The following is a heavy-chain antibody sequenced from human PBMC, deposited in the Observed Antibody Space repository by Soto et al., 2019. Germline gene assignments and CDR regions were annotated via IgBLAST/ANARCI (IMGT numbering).Heavy chain of an antibody. V-gene: IGHV1-69*01. J-gene: IGHJ5*02. CDR1: GGTFSSYA. CDR2: IIPIFGTA. Sequence: QVQLVQSGAEVKKPGSSVMVSCKASGGTFSSYAISWVRQAPGQGLEWMGGIIPIFGTANYAQKFQGRVTITADESTSTAYMELSSLRSEDTAVYYCEREGSSSLVGNNWFDPWGQGTLVTVSS. CDR3: EREGSSSLVGNNWFDP. D-gene: IGHD6-6*01.